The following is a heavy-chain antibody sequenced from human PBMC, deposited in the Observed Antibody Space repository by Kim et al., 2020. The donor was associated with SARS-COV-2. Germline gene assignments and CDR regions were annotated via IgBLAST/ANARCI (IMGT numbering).Heavy chain of an antibody. D-gene: IGHD6-19*01. Sequence: SVKGRFTISRDNAKTSLYLQMNSLRAEDTAVYYCARERGAGSVAGTPFDYWGQGTLVTVSS. CDR3: ARERGAGSVAGTPFDY. V-gene: IGHV3-48*03. J-gene: IGHJ4*02.